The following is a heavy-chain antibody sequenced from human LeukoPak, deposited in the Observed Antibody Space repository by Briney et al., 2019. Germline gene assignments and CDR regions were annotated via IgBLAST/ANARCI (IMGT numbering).Heavy chain of an antibody. J-gene: IGHJ4*02. CDR1: GGSISSYY. CDR3: ARGSMVRGGLDY. V-gene: IGHV4-59*01. Sequence: PSETLSLTCTVSGGSISSYYWSWIRQPPGKGLEWIGYIYYSGNTNYNPSLKSRVTISVDTSKNQSSLKLSSVTAADTAVYYCARGSMVRGGLDYWGQGTLVTVSS. D-gene: IGHD3-10*01. CDR2: IYYSGNT.